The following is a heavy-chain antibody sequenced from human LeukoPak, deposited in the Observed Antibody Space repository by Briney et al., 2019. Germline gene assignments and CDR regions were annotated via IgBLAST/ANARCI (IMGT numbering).Heavy chain of an antibody. CDR3: ARGVRGEFYYYYYMDV. CDR1: GYTFTSYG. CDR2: ISAYNGNT. V-gene: IGHV1-18*01. J-gene: IGHJ6*03. D-gene: IGHD3-10*02. Sequence: ASVKVSCKASGYTFTSYGISWVRQAPGQGLEWMGWISAYNGNTNYAQKLQGRVTMTTDTSTSTAYMELRSLRSDDTAVYYCARGVRGEFYYYYYMDVWGKGTTVTVSS.